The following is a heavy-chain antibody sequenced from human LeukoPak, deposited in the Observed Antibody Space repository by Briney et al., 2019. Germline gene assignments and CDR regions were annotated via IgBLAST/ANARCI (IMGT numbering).Heavy chain of an antibody. CDR3: TSIVGAHDAFDI. CDR1: GYTFTSYG. D-gene: IGHD1-26*01. Sequence: ASVTVSCKASGYTFTSYGISWVRQAPGQGLEWMGWISAYNGNTNYAQKLQGRVTMTTDTSTSTAYMELRSLRSVDTAVYYCTSIVGAHDAFDIWGQGTMVTVSS. V-gene: IGHV1-18*01. J-gene: IGHJ3*02. CDR2: ISAYNGNT.